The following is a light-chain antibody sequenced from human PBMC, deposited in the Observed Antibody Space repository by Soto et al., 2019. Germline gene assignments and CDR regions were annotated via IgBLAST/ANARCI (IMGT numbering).Light chain of an antibody. V-gene: IGLV4-69*01. J-gene: IGLJ2*01. CDR1: RGQTTYA. CDR3: QTWGTGIVV. Sequence: QLVLTQSPSASASLGASVKLTCTLSRGQTTYAIAWLQQQPQKGPRYLMKLNSDGSHLKGDGIPDRFSGSSSGAERYLSISSLQSEDEADYYCQTWGTGIVVFGGGTKLTVL. CDR2: LNSDGSH.